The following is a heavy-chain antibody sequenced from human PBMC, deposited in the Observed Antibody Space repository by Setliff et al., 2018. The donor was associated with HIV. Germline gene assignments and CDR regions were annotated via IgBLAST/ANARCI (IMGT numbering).Heavy chain of an antibody. CDR1: GGSINSGGYS. J-gene: IGHJ6*03. Sequence: PSETLSLTCAVSGGSINSGGYSWSWIRQPPGKGLEWIGYIYHSGRAIYNPSLKSRVTMSVDTSKNQFSLKLSSVTAADTAVYYCARGRDYVWGSYRPRRYYYYNMDVWGKGTTVTVSS. D-gene: IGHD3-16*02. CDR2: IYHSGRA. V-gene: IGHV4-30-2*01. CDR3: ARGRDYVWGSYRPRRYYYYNMDV.